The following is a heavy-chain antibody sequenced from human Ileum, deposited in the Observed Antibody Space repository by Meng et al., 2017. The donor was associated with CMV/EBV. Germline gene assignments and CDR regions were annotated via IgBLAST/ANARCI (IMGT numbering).Heavy chain of an antibody. Sequence: GESLKISCAASGFIFSGYTMTWVRQAPGKGLEWVSRIRGNGASAAYAESVQDRFTISRDNSQNTLFLQMSSLRVEDTAVYYCTKGAASAVTAPDHWGQGTLVTVSS. CDR2: IRGNGASA. D-gene: IGHD2-21*02. J-gene: IGHJ4*02. CDR3: TKGAASAVTAPDH. V-gene: IGHV3-23*01. CDR1: GFIFSGYT.